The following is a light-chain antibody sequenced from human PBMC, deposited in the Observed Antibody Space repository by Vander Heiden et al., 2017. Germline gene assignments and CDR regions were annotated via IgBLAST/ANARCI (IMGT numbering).Light chain of an antibody. CDR3: QQYGSSPGYT. CDR1: QSVSSSY. Sequence: EIVLTPSPGTLSLSPGERATLSCRASQSVSSSYLAWYQQKPGQAPRLLIYGASSRATGIPDRFSGSGSGTDFTLTISRLEPEDCAVYYCQQYGSSPGYTFGQGTKLEIK. V-gene: IGKV3-20*01. CDR2: GAS. J-gene: IGKJ2*01.